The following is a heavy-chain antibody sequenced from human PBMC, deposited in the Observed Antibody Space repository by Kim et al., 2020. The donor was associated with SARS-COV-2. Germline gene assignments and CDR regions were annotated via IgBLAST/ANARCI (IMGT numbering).Heavy chain of an antibody. Sequence: PSLKSRVTRAVDKSKNQFSLKLSSVTAADTAVYYCARGYSSSWFNYYGMDAWGQGTTVTVSS. D-gene: IGHD6-13*01. CDR3: ARGYSSSWFNYYGMDA. V-gene: IGHV4-4*02. J-gene: IGHJ6*02.